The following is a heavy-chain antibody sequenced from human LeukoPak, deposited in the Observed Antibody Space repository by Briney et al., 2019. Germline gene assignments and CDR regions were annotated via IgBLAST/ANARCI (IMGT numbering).Heavy chain of an antibody. D-gene: IGHD3-10*01. CDR2: FDPEDGET. V-gene: IGHV1-24*01. J-gene: IGHJ6*02. Sequence: ASVKVSCKVSGYTLTELSMHWVRQAPGKGLEWMGGFDPEDGETIYAQKFQGRVTMTEDTSTDTAYMELSSLRSEDTAVYYCATGTMVRGEVQSAGWAYYYGMDVWGQGTTVTVSS. CDR1: GYTLTELS. CDR3: ATGTMVRGEVQSAGWAYYYGMDV.